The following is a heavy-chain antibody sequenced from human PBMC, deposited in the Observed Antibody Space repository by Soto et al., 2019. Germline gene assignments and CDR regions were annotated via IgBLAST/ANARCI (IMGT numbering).Heavy chain of an antibody. CDR2: IYHSGST. Sequence: SETLSLTCAVSGTSISSTFWWAWVRQSPGKGLEWIGYIYHSGSTYYNPSLKSRVTISVDRSKNQFSLKLSSVTAADTAVYYCARAKVGATTRGLYYYYGMDVWGQGTTVTVSS. D-gene: IGHD1-26*01. V-gene: IGHV4-4*02. CDR1: GTSISSTFW. CDR3: ARAKVGATTRGLYYYYGMDV. J-gene: IGHJ6*02.